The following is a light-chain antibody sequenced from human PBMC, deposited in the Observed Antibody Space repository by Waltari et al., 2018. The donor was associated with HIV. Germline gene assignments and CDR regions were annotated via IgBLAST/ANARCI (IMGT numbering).Light chain of an antibody. J-gene: IGKJ2*01. CDR1: QSISNY. Sequence: DIQMTQSPSSLSASVGDRVPITCRASQSISNYLNWYQQKPGKAPNLLIYAASTLQSGVPSRFSGSASGTDFTLTISSLQLEDFATYYCQQSYSRPRTFGQGTKVEIK. CDR2: AAS. V-gene: IGKV1-39*01. CDR3: QQSYSRPRT.